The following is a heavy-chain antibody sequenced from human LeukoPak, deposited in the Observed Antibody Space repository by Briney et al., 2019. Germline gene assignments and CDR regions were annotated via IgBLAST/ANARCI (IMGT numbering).Heavy chain of an antibody. D-gene: IGHD4-17*01. J-gene: IGHJ4*02. V-gene: IGHV1-46*01. CDR3: ARDNYDYGDFDY. CDR2: INTSVGST. Sequence: ASLKVSCMASGYTFTSYYMHWVRQAPGQGLEWMGIINTSVGSTSYAQNFQGRVTMSRDTSTSTVYMELSSLRSEDTAVYYCARDNYDYGDFDYWGQGTLVTVSS. CDR1: GYTFTSYY.